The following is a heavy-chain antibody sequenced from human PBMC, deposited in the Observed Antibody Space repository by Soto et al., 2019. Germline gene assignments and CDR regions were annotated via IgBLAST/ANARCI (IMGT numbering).Heavy chain of an antibody. CDR2: ISYDGSNK. D-gene: IGHD3-3*01. Sequence: GSMKVACASCVLTVKISAMDWVRKAPGKGLEWVAVISYDGSNKYYADAVKGRFTISRDNSKNTLYLQMNSLRAEDTAVYYCERDRVVDYWGQRTMVTGPS. V-gene: IGHV3-30-3*01. CDR1: VLTVKISA. CDR3: ERDRVVDY. J-gene: IGHJ4*02.